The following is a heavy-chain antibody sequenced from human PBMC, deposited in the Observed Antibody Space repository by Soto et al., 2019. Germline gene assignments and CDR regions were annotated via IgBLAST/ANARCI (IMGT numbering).Heavy chain of an antibody. D-gene: IGHD2-2*02. Sequence: EVQLVETGGGLIQPGGSLRLSCAASGFTVSNNYMSWVRQAPGKGLEWVSLIYSGGSTFHADSVKGRFTISRDNSKNTLFLHMNSLRAEDTAVYFCATYTSLDYWGQGTLVTVSS. CDR1: GFTVSNNY. J-gene: IGHJ4*02. V-gene: IGHV3-53*02. CDR2: IYSGGST. CDR3: ATYTSLDY.